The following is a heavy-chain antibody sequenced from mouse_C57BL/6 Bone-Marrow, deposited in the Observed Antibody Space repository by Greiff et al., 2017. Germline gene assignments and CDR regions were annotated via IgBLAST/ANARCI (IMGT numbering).Heavy chain of an antibody. Sequence: EVQRVESGGDLVKPGGSLKLSCAASGFTFSSYGMSWVRQTPDKRLEWVATIGSGGSYTYYTDSVKGRFTISRDNAKNTLYLQMSSLKSEDTAMYDCARLDRGYAMDYWGQGTSVTVSS. D-gene: IGHD3-2*01. J-gene: IGHJ4*01. V-gene: IGHV5-6*01. CDR2: IGSGGSYT. CDR3: ARLDRGYAMDY. CDR1: GFTFSSYG.